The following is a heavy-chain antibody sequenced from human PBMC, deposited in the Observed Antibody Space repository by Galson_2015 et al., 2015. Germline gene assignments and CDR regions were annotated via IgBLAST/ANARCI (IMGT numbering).Heavy chain of an antibody. J-gene: IGHJ4*03. CDR1: GFTFSRSV. D-gene: IGHD6-19*01. CDR3: ARDPQDNSGWSCYFDY. V-gene: IGHV3-30-3*01. Sequence: SLRLSCAASGFTFSRSVMHWVRQAPGKGLEWAAIMSYDGSDEFYADSVKGRFTISRDNSRNTLYLQMNSLRAEDTAVYYCARDPQDNSGWSCYFDYWGQGTLVTVSS. CDR2: MSYDGSDE.